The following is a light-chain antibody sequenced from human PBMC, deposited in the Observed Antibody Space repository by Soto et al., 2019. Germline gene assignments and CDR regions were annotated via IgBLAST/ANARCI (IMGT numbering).Light chain of an antibody. J-gene: IGKJ1*01. CDR2: RAS. Sequence: DIQMTQSPSSLSASVGDRVTITCQASQDISNYLNWYQQKPGKAPHLLIFRASNLQSGVPSRFSGSGSGTDFTLAISSLQPEDFATYFCQQSYGTPLTFGQGTKVDIK. CDR3: QQSYGTPLT. CDR1: QDISNY. V-gene: IGKV1-39*01.